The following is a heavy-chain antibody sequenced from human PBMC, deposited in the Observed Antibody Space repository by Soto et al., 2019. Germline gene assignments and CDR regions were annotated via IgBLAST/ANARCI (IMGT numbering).Heavy chain of an antibody. CDR3: GRVWGKKNTPAQNYFHL. J-gene: IGHJ4*02. Sequence: SETLSLTCTVSGLSVTSDSYWSWIRQAPGKGLEWIGYAYYRGGTRYNPSLKSRLTISVDTSKNQFSLSLSSVTPTGTAVYYWGRVWGKKNTPAQNYFHLGGREPRLPVS. V-gene: IGHV4-61*01. CDR2: AYYRGGT. D-gene: IGHD3-9*01. CDR1: GLSVTSDSY.